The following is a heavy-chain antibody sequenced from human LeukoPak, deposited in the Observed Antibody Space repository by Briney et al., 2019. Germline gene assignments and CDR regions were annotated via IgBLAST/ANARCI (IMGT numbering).Heavy chain of an antibody. CDR2: ISGSGGTT. J-gene: IGHJ4*02. D-gene: IGHD3-9*01. V-gene: IGHV3-23*01. Sequence: GGSLRLSCAASGFTFSNYAMSWVRQAPGKGLEWVLGISGSGGTTYYADSVKGRFTISRDNAKNSLYLQMNSLRAEDTAVYYCARGYDILDYWGQGTLVTVSS. CDR1: GFTFSNYA. CDR3: ARGYDILDY.